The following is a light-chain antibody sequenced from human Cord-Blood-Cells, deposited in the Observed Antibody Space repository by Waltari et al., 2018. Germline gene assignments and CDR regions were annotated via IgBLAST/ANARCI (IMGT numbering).Light chain of an antibody. J-gene: IGKJ2*03. CDR3: QQSYSTQYS. Sequence: DIQMTQSPSSLSASVGDRVTITCRASQSISSYLNWYQQKPGKAPKILIYAASSLQSGVPSRFSGSGSGTDFSLTISSLQPEDFATYYCQQSYSTQYSFGHGTKLEIK. V-gene: IGKV1-39*01. CDR2: AAS. CDR1: QSISSY.